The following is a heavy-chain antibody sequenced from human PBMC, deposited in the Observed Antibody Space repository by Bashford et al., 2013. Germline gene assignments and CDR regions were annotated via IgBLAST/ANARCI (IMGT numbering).Heavy chain of an antibody. CDR3: ARARETMIVGGGWAHAFDI. V-gene: IGHV1-69*13. Sequence: SVKVSCKASGGTFSSYAISWVRQAPGQGLEWMGGIIPIFGTANYAQKFQGRVTITADESTSTAYMELSSLRSEDTAVYYCARARETMIVGGGWAHAFDIWGQGTMVTVSS. CDR2: IIPIFGTA. J-gene: IGHJ3*02. CDR1: GGTFSSYA. D-gene: IGHD3-22*01.